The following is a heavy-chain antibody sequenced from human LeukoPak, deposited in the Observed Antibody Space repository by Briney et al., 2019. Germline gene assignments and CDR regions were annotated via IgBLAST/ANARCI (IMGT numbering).Heavy chain of an antibody. D-gene: IGHD2-15*01. CDR2: INPNSGGT. CDR3: ARYGMVAATRHYYYYYMDV. Sequence: GASVKVSCKASGYTFTGYYMHWVRQAPGQGLEWMGWINPNSGGTNYAQKFQGRVTMTRDTSISTAYLELSSLRSDDTAVYYCARYGMVAATRHYYYYYMDVWGKGTTVTVSS. CDR1: GYTFTGYY. V-gene: IGHV1-2*02. J-gene: IGHJ6*03.